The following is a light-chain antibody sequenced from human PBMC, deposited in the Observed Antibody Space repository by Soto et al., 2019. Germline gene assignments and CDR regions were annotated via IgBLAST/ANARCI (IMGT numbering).Light chain of an antibody. CDR2: DVS. J-gene: IGLJ1*01. V-gene: IGLV2-14*01. CDR3: GSYASGGAYV. Sequence: QSVLTQPASVSGSPGQSITISCTGASSDVGGYNAVSWYQQHPGKAPKLMIYDVSNRPSGASDRFSGSKSGNTASLTISALQAEDEADYYCGSYASGGAYVFGTGTKVTVL. CDR1: SSDVGGYNA.